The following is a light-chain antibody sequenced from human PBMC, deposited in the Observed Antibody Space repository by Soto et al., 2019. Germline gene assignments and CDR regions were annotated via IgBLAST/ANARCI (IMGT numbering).Light chain of an antibody. Sequence: EIVLTQSPGTLSLSPGERATLSCRAIQSVSNNYLAWYQQKPGQAPRLLIYGASTRATGIPARFSGSGSGTDFTLTISSLQSEDFAVYYCQQYNTWPPITFGQGTRLEIK. CDR3: QQYNTWPPIT. CDR2: GAS. V-gene: IGKV3-15*01. CDR1: QSVSNN. J-gene: IGKJ5*01.